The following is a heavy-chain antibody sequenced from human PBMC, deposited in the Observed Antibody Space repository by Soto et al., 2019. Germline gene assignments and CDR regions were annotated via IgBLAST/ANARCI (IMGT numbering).Heavy chain of an antibody. Sequence: ASVKVTCKASGYTFTSYGISWVRQAPGQGLEWLGWISAYDGYTNYAQILQGRVSMTTDTSTKTAYMELRSLRSDDTAMYYCARGGFYDSSGARNYYYYGMNVWGQGTTVTGLL. D-gene: IGHD3-22*01. CDR3: ARGGFYDSSGARNYYYYGMNV. V-gene: IGHV1-18*01. CDR1: GYTFTSYG. CDR2: ISAYDGYT. J-gene: IGHJ6*02.